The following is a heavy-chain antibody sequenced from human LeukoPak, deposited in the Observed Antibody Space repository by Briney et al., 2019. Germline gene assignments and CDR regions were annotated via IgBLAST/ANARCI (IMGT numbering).Heavy chain of an antibody. D-gene: IGHD5-18*01. V-gene: IGHV4-4*07. Sequence: SETLSLTCTVSGGSINTYYWTWIRQTAGGGMGWIGRIQSSVSKTYNPSPRSRVSVSLDSSKNRFSLRLASVTAADTAVYFCAMERGHGYSYGHVLEFWGEGIPVTASS. CDR3: AMERGHGYSYGHVLEF. CDR2: IQSSVSK. J-gene: IGHJ4*02. CDR1: GGSINTYY.